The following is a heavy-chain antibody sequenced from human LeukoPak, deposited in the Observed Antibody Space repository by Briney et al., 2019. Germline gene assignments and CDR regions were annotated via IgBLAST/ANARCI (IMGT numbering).Heavy chain of an antibody. D-gene: IGHD2-2*01. V-gene: IGHV3-7*04. CDR2: IKQDGSEK. J-gene: IGHJ4*02. CDR3: ARDSSLDATMPALFDH. CDR1: GFTFSRYW. Sequence: PGGSLRLSCAASGFTFSRYWMNWVRQAPGKGLEWVANIKQDGSEKNYVDSVKGRFTISRDNAKNSLFLQMNSLRGEDTAVYYCARDSSLDATMPALFDHWGQGNLVTVSS.